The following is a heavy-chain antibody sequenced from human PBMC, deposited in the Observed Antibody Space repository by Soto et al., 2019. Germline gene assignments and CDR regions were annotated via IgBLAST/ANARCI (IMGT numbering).Heavy chain of an antibody. CDR3: ARGNIFRYCSGGSCYGRYFDL. V-gene: IGHV1-8*01. D-gene: IGHD2-15*01. CDR2: MNPNSGNT. CDR1: GYTFTSYD. Sequence: ASVKVSCKASGYTFTSYDINWVRQATGQGLEWMGWMNPNSGNTGYAQKFQGRVTMTRNTSISTAYMELSSLRSEDTAVYYCARGNIFRYCSGGSCYGRYFDLWRRGTLATVSS. J-gene: IGHJ2*01.